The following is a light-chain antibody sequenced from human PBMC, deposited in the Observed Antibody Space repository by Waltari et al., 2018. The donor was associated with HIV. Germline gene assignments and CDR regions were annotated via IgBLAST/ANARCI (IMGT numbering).Light chain of an antibody. J-gene: IGLJ2*01. V-gene: IGLV3-1*01. Sequence: YEVTQSPSVAVSPGQTASITCSGYELGDKYTCWYQQRPGQSPLLIIYQDNKRPSGIPERFSASNSGHTATLTISGTLPMDEADYYCQAWGTSTSGVFGRGTKLTVL. CDR1: ELGDKY. CDR2: QDN. CDR3: QAWGTSTSGV.